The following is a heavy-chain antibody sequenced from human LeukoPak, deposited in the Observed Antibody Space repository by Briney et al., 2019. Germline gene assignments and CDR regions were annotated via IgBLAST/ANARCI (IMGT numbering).Heavy chain of an antibody. Sequence: ASVKVSCKASGYTFTSYYMHWVRQAPGHGLEWMGIINPSGGSTSYAQKFQGRVTMTRDTPTSTVYMELSSLRSEDTAVYYCARDPPGCSGGSCYPSYYFDYWGQGTLVTVSS. CDR3: ARDPPGCSGGSCYPSYYFDY. CDR1: GYTFTSYY. CDR2: INPSGGST. J-gene: IGHJ4*02. V-gene: IGHV1-46*01. D-gene: IGHD2-15*01.